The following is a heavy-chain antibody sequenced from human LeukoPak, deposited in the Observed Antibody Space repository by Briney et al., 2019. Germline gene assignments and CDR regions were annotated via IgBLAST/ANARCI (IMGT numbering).Heavy chain of an antibody. D-gene: IGHD4-17*01. J-gene: IGHJ3*02. CDR2: IRYDGNNK. CDR1: GFTFRSYG. CDR3: AKGYGDLVAFDI. V-gene: IGHV3-30*02. Sequence: GGSLRLSSAASGFTFRSYGMDWVRQAPGKGLEWVAFIRYDGNNKDYADPVKGRFTISRDNSKNTLYLQMNSLRVEDAAVYYCAKGYGDLVAFDIWGQGTMVTVSS.